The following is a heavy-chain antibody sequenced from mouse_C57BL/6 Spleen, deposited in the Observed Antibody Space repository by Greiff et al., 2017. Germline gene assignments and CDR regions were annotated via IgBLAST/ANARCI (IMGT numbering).Heavy chain of an antibody. D-gene: IGHD3-2*02. Sequence: EVQRVESGGGLVKPGGSLKLSCAASGFTFSSYTMSWVRQTPEKRLEWVATISGGGGNTYYPDSVKGRFTISRDNAKNTLYLQMSSLRSEDTALYYCARGGSGYVAYGGQGTLVTVSA. V-gene: IGHV5-9*01. CDR3: ARGGSGYVAY. CDR2: ISGGGGNT. J-gene: IGHJ3*01. CDR1: GFTFSSYT.